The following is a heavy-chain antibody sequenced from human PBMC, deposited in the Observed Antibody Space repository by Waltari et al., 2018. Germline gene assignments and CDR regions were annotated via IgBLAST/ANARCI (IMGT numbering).Heavy chain of an antibody. CDR1: GGSISSSSYY. V-gene: IGHV4-39*01. J-gene: IGHJ4*02. D-gene: IGHD6-19*01. CDR2: IDYSGST. CDR3: ARNDYSSGWYSDY. Sequence: QLQLQESGPGLVKPSETLSLTCTVSGGSISSSSYYWGWIRQPPGKGLEWIGSIDYSGSTYYTPTLKSRVTISVDTSKNQFSLKLSSVTAADTAVYYCARNDYSSGWYSDYWGQGTLVTVSS.